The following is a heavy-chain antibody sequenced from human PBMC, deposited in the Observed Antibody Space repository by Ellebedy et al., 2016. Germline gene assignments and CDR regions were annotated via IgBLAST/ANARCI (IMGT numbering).Heavy chain of an antibody. CDR3: ARDVGTTGSSGYYFDD. J-gene: IGHJ4*02. D-gene: IGHD1-1*01. CDR1: GFTFSRSG. CDR2: IWYDGSDK. Sequence: GGSLRLXXAASGFTFSRSGMHWVRQAPGQGLEWVAIIWYDGSDKYYGDSVKGRFTISRDNSKSTVYLQMNSLRAEDTAVYYCARDVGTTGSSGYYFDDWGQGTVVTVSS. V-gene: IGHV3-33*01.